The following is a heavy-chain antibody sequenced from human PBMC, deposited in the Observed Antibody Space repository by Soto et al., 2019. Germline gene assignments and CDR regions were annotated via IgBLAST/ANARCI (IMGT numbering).Heavy chain of an antibody. D-gene: IGHD6-13*01. V-gene: IGHV3-30*18. CDR2: ISYDGSNK. CDR1: GFTFSSYG. J-gene: IGHJ4*02. Sequence: GGSLRLSCAASGFTFSSYGMHWVRQSPGKGLEWVAVISYDGSNKYYADSVKGRFTISRDNSKNTLYLQMNSLRAEDTAVYYCAKLTAAAAPFDYWGQGTLVTVSS. CDR3: AKLTAAAAPFDY.